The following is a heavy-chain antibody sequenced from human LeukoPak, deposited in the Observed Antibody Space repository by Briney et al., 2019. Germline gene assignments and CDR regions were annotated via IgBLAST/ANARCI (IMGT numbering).Heavy chain of an antibody. CDR2: ISSSSNYI. V-gene: IGHV3-21*01. D-gene: IGHD6-13*01. J-gene: IGHJ4*02. Sequence: PGGSLRLSCAASGFTFSSYSMNWVRQAPGKGLEWVSSISSSSNYIYYADSVKGRFTISRDNAKNSLYLQMNSLRAADTAVYFCARSTSAGDYWGQGTLVTVSS. CDR1: GFTFSSYS. CDR3: ARSTSAGDY.